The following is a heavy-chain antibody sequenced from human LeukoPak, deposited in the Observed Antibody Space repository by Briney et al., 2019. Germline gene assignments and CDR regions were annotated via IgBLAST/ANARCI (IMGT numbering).Heavy chain of an antibody. J-gene: IGHJ3*02. CDR3: ARGYYDSSGYYYWAFDI. CDR1: GFTVSSNY. CDR2: IYSGGST. D-gene: IGHD3-22*01. Sequence: PGGSLRLSCAASGFTVSSNYMNWVRQAPGKGLEWVSVIYSGGSTYYADSVKGRFTISRDNSKNTLYLQMNSLRAEDTAVYYCARGYYDSSGYYYWAFDIWGQGTMVTVSS. V-gene: IGHV3-66*01.